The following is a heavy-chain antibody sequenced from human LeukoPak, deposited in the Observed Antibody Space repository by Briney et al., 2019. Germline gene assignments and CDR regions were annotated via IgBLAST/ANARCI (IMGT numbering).Heavy chain of an antibody. CDR2: VYYSGST. CDR3: ARHGNWEPFDY. J-gene: IGHJ4*02. CDR1: GASIRSSDYY. Sequence: SETLSLTCVLSGASIRSSDYYWAWIRQPPGKGLEWIGTVYYSGSTYYNPSLKSRLTISVDTSNNSISLEVTSLTAADTAVYYCARHGNWEPFDYWGQGSLVTVSS. V-gene: IGHV4-39*01. D-gene: IGHD1-1*01.